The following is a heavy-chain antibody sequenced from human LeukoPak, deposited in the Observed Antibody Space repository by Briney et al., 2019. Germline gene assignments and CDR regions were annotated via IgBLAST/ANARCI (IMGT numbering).Heavy chain of an antibody. CDR3: ARVLVGAMGDLYYFDY. J-gene: IGHJ4*02. D-gene: IGHD1-26*01. V-gene: IGHV4-38-2*02. CDR2: IYHSGST. Sequence: NASETLSLTCTVSGYSISSGYYWGWIRQPPGKGLEWIGSIYHSGSTYYNPSLKSRVTISVDTTKNQFSLKLSSVTAADTAVYYCARVLVGAMGDLYYFDYWGQGTLVTVSS. CDR1: GYSISSGYY.